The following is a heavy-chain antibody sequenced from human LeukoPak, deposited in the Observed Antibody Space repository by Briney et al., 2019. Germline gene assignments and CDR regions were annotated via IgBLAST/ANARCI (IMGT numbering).Heavy chain of an antibody. J-gene: IGHJ4*02. CDR2: ISGSSIYI. V-gene: IGHV3-21*01. D-gene: IGHD1-1*01. CDR3: ARDQDWNDRGGLDY. Sequence: PGGSLRLSCATSGFTFSAYSMNWVRQAPGKGLEWVSSISGSSIYIYYADSLKGRFTISRDNAKKSLYLQMNSLRAEDTAVYYCARDQDWNDRGGLDYWGQGTLVTVSS. CDR1: GFTFSAYS.